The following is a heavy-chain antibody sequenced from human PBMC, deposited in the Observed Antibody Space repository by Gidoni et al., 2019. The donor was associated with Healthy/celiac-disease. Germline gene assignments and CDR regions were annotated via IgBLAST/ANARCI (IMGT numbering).Heavy chain of an antibody. D-gene: IGHD6-19*01. CDR1: GFPFRSYA. Sequence: EVQPVESGGGLVQPGGSLRLSCPASGFPFRSYAMHWVRQAPGKGLEYVSAISSNGGSTYYANSVKGRFTISRDNSKNTLYLQMGSLRAEDMAVYYCARPSAPSSGWSDEGNWFDPWGQGTLVTVSS. CDR2: ISSNGGST. J-gene: IGHJ5*02. V-gene: IGHV3-64*01. CDR3: ARPSAPSSGWSDEGNWFDP.